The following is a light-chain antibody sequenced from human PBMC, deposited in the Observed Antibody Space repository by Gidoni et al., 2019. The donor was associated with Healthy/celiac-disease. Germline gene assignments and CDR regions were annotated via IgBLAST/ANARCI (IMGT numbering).Light chain of an antibody. CDR2: DVS. CDR3: SSYTSSSTLEYV. Sequence: QPALTQPASASGSPGQSITISCTGTSSDVGGYNYVSWYQQHPGKAPKLMIYDVSNRPSGGSNRFSGSKSGNTASLTISGLQAEDEADYYCSSYTSSSTLEYVFGTGTKVTVL. V-gene: IGLV2-14*01. CDR1: SSDVGGYNY. J-gene: IGLJ1*01.